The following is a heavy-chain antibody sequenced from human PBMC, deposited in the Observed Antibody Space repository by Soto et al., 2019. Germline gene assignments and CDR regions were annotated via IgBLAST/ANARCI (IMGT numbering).Heavy chain of an antibody. V-gene: IGHV4-39*01. CDR2: IYYSGST. D-gene: IGHD3-22*01. J-gene: IGHJ6*02. Sequence: SETLSLTCTVSGGSISSSSYYWGWIRQPPGKGLEWIGSIYYSGSTYYNPSPKSRVTISVDTSKNQFSLKLTSVTAADTAVYYCARQGPYYDSSGYYPFYVNGMDVWGQGTTVTVSS. CDR1: GGSISSSSYY. CDR3: ARQGPYYDSSGYYPFYVNGMDV.